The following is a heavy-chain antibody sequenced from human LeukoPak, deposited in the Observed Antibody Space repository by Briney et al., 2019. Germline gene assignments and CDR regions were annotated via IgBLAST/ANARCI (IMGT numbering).Heavy chain of an antibody. D-gene: IGHD6-13*01. CDR3: ANPLDSTTWYVFDY. J-gene: IGHJ4*02. CDR2: ISGSGGST. V-gene: IGHV3-23*01. Sequence: PGGSLRLSCAASGFTFSSYAMSWVRQAPGKGLEWVSAISGSGGSTYYADSVKGRFTISRDNSKNMLYLQMNSLRAEDTAVYFCANPLDSTTWYVFDYWGQGTLVTVSS. CDR1: GFTFSSYA.